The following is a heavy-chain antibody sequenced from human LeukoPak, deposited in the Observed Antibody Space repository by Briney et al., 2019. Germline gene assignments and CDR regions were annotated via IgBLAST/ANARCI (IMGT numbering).Heavy chain of an antibody. CDR1: GFSLSTYS. Sequence: GGSLRLSCAASGFSLSTYSMNWVRQAPGKGLEWVSYISSSSSFIYYADSVKGRFTISRDNAKYSLYLQMNSLRAQDTAVYYCARDSPLFVDYWGQGVLVTVSS. D-gene: IGHD3-3*01. V-gene: IGHV3-21*01. CDR2: ISSSSSFI. J-gene: IGHJ4*02. CDR3: ARDSPLFVDY.